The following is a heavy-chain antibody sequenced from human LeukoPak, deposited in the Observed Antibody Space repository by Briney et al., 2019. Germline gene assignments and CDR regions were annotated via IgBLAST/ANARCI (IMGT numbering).Heavy chain of an antibody. V-gene: IGHV3-9*01. CDR2: ISWNSGSI. J-gene: IGHJ2*01. Sequence: AGGSLRLSCAASGFTFDDYAMHWVRQAPGKGLEWVSGISWNSGSIGYADSVKGRFTISRDNAKNSLYPQMNSLRAEDTALYYCAKDIWGRPVDYGDYLSPFDLWGRGTLVTVSS. D-gene: IGHD4-17*01. CDR3: AKDIWGRPVDYGDYLSPFDL. CDR1: GFTFDDYA.